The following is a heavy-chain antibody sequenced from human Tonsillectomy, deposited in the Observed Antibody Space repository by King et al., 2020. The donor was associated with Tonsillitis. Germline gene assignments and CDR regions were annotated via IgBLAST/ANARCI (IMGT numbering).Heavy chain of an antibody. D-gene: IGHD2-21*02. CDR1: GFIFSSYG. CDR2: ISYDGSYE. Sequence: QVQLVESGGGVVQPGRPLRLSCAASGFIFSSYGMDWVRQAPGKGLEWVASISYDGSYEYYEDSVKGRFTISRDNSKNTLFLQMNSLRAEDTAVYYCATACDGGDCYSNYWGQGTLVTVSS. J-gene: IGHJ4*02. V-gene: IGHV3-30*03. CDR3: ATACDGGDCYSNY.